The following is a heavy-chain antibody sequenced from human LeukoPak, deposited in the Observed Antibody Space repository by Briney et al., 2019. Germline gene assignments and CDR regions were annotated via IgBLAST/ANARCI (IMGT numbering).Heavy chain of an antibody. Sequence: GGSLRLSCAASGFTFSSYSMNWVRQAPGKGLEWVSSISSSSSYIYYADSVKGRFTISRDNAKNSLYLQMNSLRAEDTAVYYCARGGRGVTIFGVVTTPLSDAFDIWGQGTMVTVTS. CDR2: ISSSSSYI. CDR3: ARGGRGVTIFGVVTTPLSDAFDI. J-gene: IGHJ3*02. D-gene: IGHD3-3*01. CDR1: GFTFSSYS. V-gene: IGHV3-21*01.